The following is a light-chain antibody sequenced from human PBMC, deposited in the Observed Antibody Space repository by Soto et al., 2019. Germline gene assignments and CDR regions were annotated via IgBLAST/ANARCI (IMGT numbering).Light chain of an antibody. Sequence: QSVLTQPPSASGTPGQRVTISCSGSSSKIGSNTVNWYQQHSGTAPKLLIYSNKQRPSGVPDRFSGSKSGTSASLAISGLQSEDAADYYCAAWDDSLNGPVFGGGTKLTVL. CDR1: SSKIGSNT. J-gene: IGLJ2*01. CDR2: SNK. V-gene: IGLV1-44*01. CDR3: AAWDDSLNGPV.